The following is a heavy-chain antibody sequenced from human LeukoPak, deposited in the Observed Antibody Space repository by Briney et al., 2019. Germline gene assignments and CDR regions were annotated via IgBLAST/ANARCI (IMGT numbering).Heavy chain of an antibody. CDR2: IYTSGST. J-gene: IGHJ4*02. CDR3: AREGMITFGGVIANRFDY. D-gene: IGHD3-16*02. V-gene: IGHV4-4*07. CDR1: GGSISSYY. Sequence: PSETLSLTCTVSGGSISSYYWSWIRQPAGKGLEWIGRIYTSGSTNYNPSLKSRVSMSVDTSKNQSSLKLSSVTAADTAVYYCAREGMITFGGVIANRFDYWGQGTLVTVSS.